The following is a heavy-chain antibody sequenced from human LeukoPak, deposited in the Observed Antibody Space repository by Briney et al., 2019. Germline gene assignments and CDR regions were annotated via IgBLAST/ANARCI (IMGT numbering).Heavy chain of an antibody. CDR1: GFTFSSYW. CDR2: IKQDGSQK. J-gene: IGHJ4*02. D-gene: IGHD4-17*01. V-gene: IGHV3-7*01. CDR3: ARGGTTVTPKNFDF. Sequence: PGGSLRLSCAASGFTFSSYWMSWVRQAPGKGLEWVANIKQDGSQKYYVDSVKGRFTTSRDNAKNSLYLQMNSLRAEDTAVYYCARGGTTVTPKNFDFWGQGTLVTVSS.